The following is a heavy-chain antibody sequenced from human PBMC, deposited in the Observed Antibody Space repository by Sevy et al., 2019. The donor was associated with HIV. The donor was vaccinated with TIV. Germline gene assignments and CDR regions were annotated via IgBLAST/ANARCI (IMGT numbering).Heavy chain of an antibody. CDR1: GFTFSSYW. CDR2: IKQDGSVK. D-gene: IGHD2-2*02. V-gene: IGHV3-7*01. Sequence: GGSLRLSCAASGFTFSSYWMSWVRQAPGKGLEWVANIKQDGSVKYYVDSVKGRFTISRDNAKNSLYLQMNSLRAEDTAVYYCARDIRVCSSTSCYTDAYYYYGMDVWGQGTTVTVSS. CDR3: ARDIRVCSSTSCYTDAYYYYGMDV. J-gene: IGHJ6*02.